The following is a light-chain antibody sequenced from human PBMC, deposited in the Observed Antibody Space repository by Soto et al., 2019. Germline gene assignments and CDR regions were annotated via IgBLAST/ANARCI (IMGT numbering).Light chain of an antibody. CDR1: QSVSSY. CDR2: DAS. V-gene: IGKV3-11*01. CDR3: QQRSNWPIT. J-gene: IGKJ5*01. Sequence: EIVMTQSPATLSVSPWEGATLSCRASQSVSSYLAWYQQKPGQAPRLLIYDASNRATGIPARFSGSGSGTDFTLTISSLEPEDFAVYYCQQRSNWPITFGQGTRLEIK.